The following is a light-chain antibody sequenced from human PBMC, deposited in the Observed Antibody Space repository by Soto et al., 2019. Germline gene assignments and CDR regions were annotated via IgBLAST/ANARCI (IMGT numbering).Light chain of an antibody. J-gene: IGKJ1*01. CDR1: QSISNL. CDR2: KAS. Sequence: DIQMTQSPSTLSASVGDRVTITCRASQSISNLLAWYQQKLGKVPKLLIYKASSLQSGVPSRFSGSGSGTEFTLTISSLQPDDFATYYCQQYNGYSGTFGQGTKVEIK. CDR3: QQYNGYSGT. V-gene: IGKV1-5*03.